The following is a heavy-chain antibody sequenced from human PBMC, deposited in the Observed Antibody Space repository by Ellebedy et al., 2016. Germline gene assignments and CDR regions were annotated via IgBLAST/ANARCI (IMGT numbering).Heavy chain of an antibody. CDR3: ARERGHWFDP. CDR2: IWYDGSNK. CDR1: GFTFSSYW. Sequence: GESLKISXAASGFTFSSYWMSWVRQAPGKGLEWVAVIWYDGSNKYYADSVKGRFTISRDNSKNTLYLQMNSLRAEDTAVYYCARERGHWFDPWGQGTLVTVSS. J-gene: IGHJ5*02. V-gene: IGHV3-33*08.